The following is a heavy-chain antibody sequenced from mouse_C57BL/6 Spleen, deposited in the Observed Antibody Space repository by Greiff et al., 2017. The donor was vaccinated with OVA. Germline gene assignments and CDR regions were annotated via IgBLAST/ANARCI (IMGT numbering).Heavy chain of an antibody. Sequence: EVQLVESGPGLVKPSQSLSLTCSVTGYSITSGYYWNWIRQFPGNKLEWMGYISYDGSNNYNPSLKNRISITRDTSKNQFFLKLNSVTTEDTATYYCARDWDLSYFDYWGQGTTLTVSS. D-gene: IGHD4-1*01. CDR2: ISYDGSN. V-gene: IGHV3-6*01. CDR1: GYSITSGYY. CDR3: ARDWDLSYFDY. J-gene: IGHJ2*01.